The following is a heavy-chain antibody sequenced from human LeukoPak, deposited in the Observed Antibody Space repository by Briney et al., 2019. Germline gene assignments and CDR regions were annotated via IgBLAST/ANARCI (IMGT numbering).Heavy chain of an antibody. Sequence: PSETLSLTCTVSGGSISSSSYYWGWIRQPPGKGLEWIGSIYYSGSTYYNPSLKSRVTISVDTSKNQFSLKLSSVTAADTAVYYCAGGIYDSSGYYYGVEFAYCGLGTLVIVSS. J-gene: IGHJ4*02. CDR3: AGGIYDSSGYYYGVEFAY. CDR1: GGSISSSSYY. CDR2: IYYSGST. V-gene: IGHV4-39*01. D-gene: IGHD3-22*01.